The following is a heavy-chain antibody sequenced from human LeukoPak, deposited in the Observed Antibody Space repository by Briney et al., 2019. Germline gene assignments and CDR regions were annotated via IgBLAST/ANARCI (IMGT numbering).Heavy chain of an antibody. V-gene: IGHV1-69*06. Sequence: SVKVSCKASGGTFSSYAISWVRQAPGQGLEWMGGIIPIFGTANYAQKFQGRVTITADKSTSTAYMELSSLRSEDTAVYYCARDGYCGGDCYSVFDYWGQGTLVTVSS. CDR2: IIPIFGTA. CDR3: ARDGYCGGDCYSVFDY. CDR1: GGTFSSYA. J-gene: IGHJ4*02. D-gene: IGHD2-21*02.